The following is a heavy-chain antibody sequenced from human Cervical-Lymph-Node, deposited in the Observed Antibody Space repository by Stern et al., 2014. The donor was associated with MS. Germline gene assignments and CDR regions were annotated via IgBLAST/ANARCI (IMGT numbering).Heavy chain of an antibody. J-gene: IGHJ4*02. CDR1: GFTFSSHA. Sequence: QVQLVQSGGGVVQPGRSLRLSCAASGFTFSSHAINWVRQTPDRGLEWVAVISDDGSNKDYAESVRGRFAISRDNSKNTVFLHMNSLRSEDTAVYYCARLHYGYIRAGQAMEFWGQGTPVTVSS. V-gene: IGHV3-30*09. CDR2: ISDDGSNK. D-gene: IGHD4-17*01. CDR3: ARLHYGYIRAGQAMEF.